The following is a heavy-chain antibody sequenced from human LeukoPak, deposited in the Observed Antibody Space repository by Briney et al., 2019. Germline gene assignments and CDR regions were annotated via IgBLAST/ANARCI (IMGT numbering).Heavy chain of an antibody. J-gene: IGHJ4*02. CDR1: GFSFSSFG. CDR3: AKAEYSSGWRNFDS. D-gene: IGHD6-19*01. V-gene: IGHV3-30*18. CDR2: ISYDGSNK. Sequence: GGSLRLSCVASGFSFSSFGMHWVRQAPGKGLEWVAVISYDGSNKFYADSVKGRFTIPRDNSKNTLYLQMNSLRAEDTAVYYCAKAEYSSGWRNFDSWGQGTLVTVSS.